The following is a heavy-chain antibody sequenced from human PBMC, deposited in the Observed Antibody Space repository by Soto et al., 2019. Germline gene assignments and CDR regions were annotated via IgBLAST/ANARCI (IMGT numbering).Heavy chain of an antibody. D-gene: IGHD6-25*01. V-gene: IGHV1-2*02. Sequence: ASVKVSCKASGYIFTGYYLHWVRRAPGQGLEWMGWINPYSGGTNYAQKFQGRVTMTRDTSISTVYMELSRLNSDDTAVYYCAREQPGTNRRGYSRAFDYWGQGTLVTVSS. CDR1: GYIFTGYY. J-gene: IGHJ4*02. CDR3: AREQPGTNRRGYSRAFDY. CDR2: INPYSGGT.